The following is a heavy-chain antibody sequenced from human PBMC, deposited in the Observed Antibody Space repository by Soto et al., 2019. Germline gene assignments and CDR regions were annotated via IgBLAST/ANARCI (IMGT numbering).Heavy chain of an antibody. J-gene: IGHJ3*01. V-gene: IGHV3-74*01. CDR3: ARAQLLPDDAFDA. CDR1: GFTFSNFW. Sequence: PGESLRLSCAASGFTFSNFWMHWVRQAPGKGPVWVSRINGDGSSTSHADSVKGRFTIPRDNAENTLFLQMSGLRAEDTAVHYCARAQLLPDDAFDAWGRGTVVTVS. D-gene: IGHD2-2*01. CDR2: INGDGSST.